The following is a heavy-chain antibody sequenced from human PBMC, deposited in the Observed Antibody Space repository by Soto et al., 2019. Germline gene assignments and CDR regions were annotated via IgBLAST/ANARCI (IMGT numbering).Heavy chain of an antibody. V-gene: IGHV4-34*01. Sequence: QVQLQQWGAGLLKPSETLSLTCAVYGGSFSGYYWSWIRQPPGKGLEWIGEINHSGSTNYNPSLKSRVTISVDTSKNQFSLKLSSVTAADTAVYYCARSTRRMVRGVIPYWGQGTLVTVSS. D-gene: IGHD3-10*01. CDR2: INHSGST. CDR1: GGSFSGYY. J-gene: IGHJ4*02. CDR3: ARSTRRMVRGVIPY.